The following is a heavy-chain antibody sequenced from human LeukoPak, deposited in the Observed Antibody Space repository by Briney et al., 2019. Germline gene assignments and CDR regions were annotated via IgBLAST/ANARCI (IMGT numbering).Heavy chain of an antibody. J-gene: IGHJ2*01. V-gene: IGHV4-59*12. CDR1: GGSISSYY. CDR3: ARDTAVAGTRLTKDWYFDL. Sequence: SETLSLTCTVSGGSISSYYWSWIRQPPGKGLEWIGYIYYSGSTNYNPSLKSRVTISVDTSKNQFSLQLNSVTPEDTAVYYCARDTAVAGTRLTKDWYFDLWGRGTLVTVSS. CDR2: IYYSGST. D-gene: IGHD6-19*01.